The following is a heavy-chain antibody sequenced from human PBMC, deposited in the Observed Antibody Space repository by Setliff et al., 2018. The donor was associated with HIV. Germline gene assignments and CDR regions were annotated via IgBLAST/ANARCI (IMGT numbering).Heavy chain of an antibody. Sequence: PSETLSLTCAVSGGSISTRDWWTWVRQPPGKGLEWIGEVYHTGMTNYNPSLKSRAIMSADMSKNQFSLNLNSVTAADTAVYYCARGQGCGGGCHYAFEMWGQGTMVTVSS. V-gene: IGHV4-4*02. CDR3: ARGQGCGGGCHYAFEM. CDR1: GGSISTRDW. J-gene: IGHJ3*02. CDR2: VYHTGMT. D-gene: IGHD2-21*02.